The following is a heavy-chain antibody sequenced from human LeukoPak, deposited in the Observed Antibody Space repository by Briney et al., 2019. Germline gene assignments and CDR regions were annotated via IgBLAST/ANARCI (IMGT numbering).Heavy chain of an antibody. J-gene: IGHJ3*02. V-gene: IGHV4-59*01. CDR1: GGSISSYY. D-gene: IGHD2-2*01. CDR2: IYYSGST. CDR3: ASSSTSPQRSVAFDI. Sequence: SETLFLTCTVSGGSISSYYWSWIRQPPGKGLEWIGYIYYSGSTNYNPSLKSRVTMSVDTSKNQFSLKLSSVTAADTAVYYCASSSTSPQRSVAFDIWGQGTMVTVSS.